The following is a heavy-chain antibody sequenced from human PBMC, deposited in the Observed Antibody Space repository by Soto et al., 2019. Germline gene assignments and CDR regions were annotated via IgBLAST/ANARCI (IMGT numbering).Heavy chain of an antibody. Sequence: QVQLVDSGGGVVQPGRSLRLSCAASGFTFSSYGMHWVRQAPGKGLEWVAVISYDGSNKYYADSVKGRFTISRDNSKNTLYLQMNSLRAEDTAVYYCAKDRSSSSWYEEDWFDPWGQGTLVTVSS. D-gene: IGHD6-13*01. V-gene: IGHV3-30*18. CDR3: AKDRSSSSWYEEDWFDP. J-gene: IGHJ5*02. CDR1: GFTFSSYG. CDR2: ISYDGSNK.